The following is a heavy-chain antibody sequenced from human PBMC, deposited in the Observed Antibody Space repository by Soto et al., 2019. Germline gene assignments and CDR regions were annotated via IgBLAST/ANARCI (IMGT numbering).Heavy chain of an antibody. CDR1: GFTFSGFG. CDR3: ARDAYDGSGSYAY. J-gene: IGHJ4*02. D-gene: IGHD3-10*01. CDR2: IWYDGSIK. Sequence: QVQLVESGGGVVQPGRSLRLSCAASGFTFSGFGMHWVRQAPGKGLEWVAVIWYDGSIKYYADSVKGRFTISRDDSKNTLYLQMNSLRAADTAVYYCARDAYDGSGSYAYWGQGTLVTVAS. V-gene: IGHV3-33*01.